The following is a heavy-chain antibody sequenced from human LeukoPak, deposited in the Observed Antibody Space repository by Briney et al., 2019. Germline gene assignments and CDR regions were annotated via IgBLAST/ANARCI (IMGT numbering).Heavy chain of an antibody. J-gene: IGHJ6*03. CDR1: GFTFSSYS. Sequence: PGGSLRLSCAASGFTFSSYSMNWVRQAPGKGLEWISYISSSSSTIYYADSVKGRFTISRDNAKNSLYLQMNSLRAEDTALYYCARAYSSGSEYYYYYYMDVWGKGTTVTVSS. CDR3: ARAYSSGSEYYYYYYMDV. V-gene: IGHV3-48*01. D-gene: IGHD6-19*01. CDR2: ISSSSSTI.